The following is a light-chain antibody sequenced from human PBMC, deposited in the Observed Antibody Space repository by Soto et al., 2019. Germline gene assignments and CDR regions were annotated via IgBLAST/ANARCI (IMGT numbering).Light chain of an antibody. Sequence: DIQMTQSPSSLSASIGDRVTITCRASQSVRTYLNWYQQKPGKAPKLLIYGVSTLHNGVPSRFSASRSGTDFTLTISSLQPEDLAIYFCQQSYSPPWTFGQGTKVELK. CDR1: QSVRTY. J-gene: IGKJ1*01. CDR2: GVS. V-gene: IGKV1-39*01. CDR3: QQSYSPPWT.